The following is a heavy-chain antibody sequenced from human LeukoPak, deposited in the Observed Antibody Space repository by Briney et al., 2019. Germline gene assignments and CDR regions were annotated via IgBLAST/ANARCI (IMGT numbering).Heavy chain of an antibody. J-gene: IGHJ5*02. CDR2: IWPDGSNK. V-gene: IGHV3-33*08. D-gene: IGHD3-10*01. CDR1: GFSFSSYR. Sequence: QSGGSLRLSCAASGFSFSSYRMHWVRQAPGKGLVWVTVIWPDGSNKYYADSVKGRFTISRDNSKNTLYLQMNSLRAEDTAVYYCAISSRFGELGAWGQGTLVTVSS. CDR3: AISSRFGELGA.